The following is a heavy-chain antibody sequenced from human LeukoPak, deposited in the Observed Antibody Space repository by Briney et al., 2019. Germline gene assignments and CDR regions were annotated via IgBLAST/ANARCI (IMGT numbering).Heavy chain of an antibody. Sequence: GGSLRLSCAASGFTFSSYWMTWVRQAPGKGLEWVANIKQDGSEKYYIDSVKGRFTISRDNAKNPLYLQMNSLRAEDTAVYYCAREIAVAGTSRGSDYWGQGTLVTVSS. CDR3: AREIAVAGTSRGSDY. J-gene: IGHJ4*02. D-gene: IGHD6-19*01. CDR1: GFTFSSYW. V-gene: IGHV3-7*01. CDR2: IKQDGSEK.